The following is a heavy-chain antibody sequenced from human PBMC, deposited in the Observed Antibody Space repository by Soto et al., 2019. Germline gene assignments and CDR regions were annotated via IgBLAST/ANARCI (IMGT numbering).Heavy chain of an antibody. Sequence: GESLKLSCKGYGYTFTDYWIGWVRQMPGKGLELIGLIYPGDSDTRYSPSFQGRVTISADKSISTAFLQWSSLRASDTAMYYCASQKTVIRGPLSSNWFDPWGQGTQVSVSS. V-gene: IGHV5-51*01. CDR3: ASQKTVIRGPLSSNWFDP. CDR2: IYPGDSDT. CDR1: GYTFTDYW. J-gene: IGHJ5*02. D-gene: IGHD1-1*01.